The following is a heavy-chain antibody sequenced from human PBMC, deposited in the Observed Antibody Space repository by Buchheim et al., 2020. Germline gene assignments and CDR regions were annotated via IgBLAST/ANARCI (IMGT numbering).Heavy chain of an antibody. CDR1: GVSISNSAYY. CDR3: ARGFGPSSRNGMDV. J-gene: IGHJ6*02. Sequence: QLQLQESGPGLVKPSETLSLTCTVSGVSISNSAYYWAWIRQPPGMGLEWVGTISYSGGTYYSPSLKSRVTMSVDTSKKQLSLKLSSMTAADTAVFYCARGFGPSSRNGMDVWGQGTT. CDR2: ISYSGGT. V-gene: IGHV4-39*01. D-gene: IGHD3-10*01.